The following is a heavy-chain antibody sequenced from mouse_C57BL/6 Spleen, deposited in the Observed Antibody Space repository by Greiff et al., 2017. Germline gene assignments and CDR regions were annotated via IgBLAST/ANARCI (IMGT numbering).Heavy chain of an antibody. CDR3: ATYDGYYVNDY. CDR1: GYSFTDYN. D-gene: IGHD2-3*01. Sequence: VQLKQSGPELVKPGASVKISCKASGYSFTDYNMNWVKQSNGKSLEWIGVINPNYGTTSYNQKFKGKSTLTVDKSSSTAYMQLSSLTSEDSAVYYCATYDGYYVNDYWGQGTTLTVSS. V-gene: IGHV1-39*01. CDR2: INPNYGTT. J-gene: IGHJ2*01.